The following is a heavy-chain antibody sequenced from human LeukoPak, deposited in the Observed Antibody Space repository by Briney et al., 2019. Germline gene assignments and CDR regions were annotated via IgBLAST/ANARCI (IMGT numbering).Heavy chain of an antibody. CDR2: INTGGNT. CDR1: GFTFRNYA. J-gene: IGHJ4*02. V-gene: IGHV3-23*01. Sequence: GGSLRLSCVASGFTFRNYAMSWVRQAPGKGLEWVSAINTGGNTYYADSVTGRFTISRDNSKNTLYLQMNSLRAEDTAVYYCTTDFSYWGQGTLVTVSS. CDR3: TTDFSY.